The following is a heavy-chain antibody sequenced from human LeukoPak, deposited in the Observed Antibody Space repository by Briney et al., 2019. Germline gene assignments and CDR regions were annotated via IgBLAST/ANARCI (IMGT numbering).Heavy chain of an antibody. J-gene: IGHJ3*02. D-gene: IGHD5-18*01. CDR3: ARQGKRIQLWPVGAFDI. V-gene: IGHV4-4*07. CDR2: IYTSGST. Sequence: NPSETLSLTCTVSGGSISSYYWSWIRQPAGKGLEWIGRIYTSGSTNYNPSLKSRVTMSVDTSKNQFSLKLSSVTAADTAVYYCARQGKRIQLWPVGAFDIWGQGTMVTVSS. CDR1: GGSISSYY.